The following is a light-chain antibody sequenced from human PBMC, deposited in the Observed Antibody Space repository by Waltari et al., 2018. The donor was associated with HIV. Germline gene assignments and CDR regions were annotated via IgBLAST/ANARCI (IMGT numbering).Light chain of an antibody. J-gene: IGKJ4*01. Sequence: DIVMTQSPISLAVSLGDRATINRKSSHSLFYTSNNKNSLSWYQQRPGQPPKLLIYWASTRESGVPDRFSGGGSGTDFTLTISGLQVEDVAVYFCQQYYSSPLTFGGGTRVEIK. CDR2: WAS. CDR3: QQYYSSPLT. V-gene: IGKV4-1*01. CDR1: HSLFYTSNNKNS.